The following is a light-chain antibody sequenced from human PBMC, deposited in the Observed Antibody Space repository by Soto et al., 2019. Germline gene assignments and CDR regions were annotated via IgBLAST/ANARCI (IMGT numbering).Light chain of an antibody. CDR1: QSVSSSY. V-gene: IGKV3-20*01. Sequence: EIVLTQSPGTLSLSPGERATLSCRASQSVSSSYLAWYQQKPGQAPRLLSYGASSRPTGIPDRFSGSGSGTDFTLTISRVEPEDFAVYYCQQYGSSLIYTFGQGTKLEIK. J-gene: IGKJ2*01. CDR3: QQYGSSLIYT. CDR2: GAS.